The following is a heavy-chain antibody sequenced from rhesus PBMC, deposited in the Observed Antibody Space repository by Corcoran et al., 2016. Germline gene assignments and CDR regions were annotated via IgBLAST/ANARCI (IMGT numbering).Heavy chain of an antibody. CDR2: IYGNTATP. J-gene: IGHJ4*01. D-gene: IGHD3-22*01. CDR3: ARARDWSDYAFDY. CDR1: GGSISGGYY. V-gene: IGHV4S7*01. Sequence: QVQLQESGPGLVKPSETLSLTCAVSGGSISGGYYWGWIRHHPGKGLEWIGNIYGNTATPSYHPSLKSRFTISKDTSKNQFSLTLSYVPAADTAVYYCARARDWSDYAFDYWGQGVLVTVSS.